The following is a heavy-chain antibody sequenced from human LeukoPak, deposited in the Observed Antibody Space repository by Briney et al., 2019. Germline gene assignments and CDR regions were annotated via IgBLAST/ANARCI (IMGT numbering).Heavy chain of an antibody. Sequence: SETLSLTCAVSGGSFSGYFWSWIRQPPGKGLEYIGHINRIGTTTYNPSLKSRVTISVDTSKNQFSLKLSSVTAADTSVYYCARHGAAAGRSPYFDYWGQGTLVTVSS. CDR2: INRIGTT. V-gene: IGHV4-34*01. CDR1: GGSFSGYF. J-gene: IGHJ4*02. D-gene: IGHD6-13*01. CDR3: ARHGAAAGRSPYFDY.